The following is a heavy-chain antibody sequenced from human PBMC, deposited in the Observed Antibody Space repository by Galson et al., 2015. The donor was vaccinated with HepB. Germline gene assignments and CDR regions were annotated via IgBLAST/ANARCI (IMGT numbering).Heavy chain of an antibody. CDR1: GFTFSSYW. Sequence: SLRLSCAASGFTFSSYWMSWVRQAPGKGLEWVANIKQDGSEKYYVDSVKGRSTISRDNAKNSLYLQMNSLRAEDTAVYYCARDIVGSFFDYWGQGTLVTVSS. CDR3: ARDIVGSFFDY. CDR2: IKQDGSEK. J-gene: IGHJ4*02. D-gene: IGHD1-26*01. V-gene: IGHV3-7*01.